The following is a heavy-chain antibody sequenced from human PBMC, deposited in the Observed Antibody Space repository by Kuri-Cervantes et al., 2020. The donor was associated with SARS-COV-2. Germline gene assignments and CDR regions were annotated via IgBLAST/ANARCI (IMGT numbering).Heavy chain of an antibody. J-gene: IGHJ4*02. D-gene: IGHD3-16*01. CDR3: AGGLVPGSFDY. CDR1: GYTFTSFA. V-gene: IGHV1-3*01. Sequence: ASVKVSCKASGYTFTSFAIHWVRQAPGQRPEWMGWINGGNGNTKYSQKFQGRVTITRDTSASTAYMELSSLRSEDTAVYYCAGGLVPGSFDYWGQGTLVTVSS. CDR2: INGGNGNT.